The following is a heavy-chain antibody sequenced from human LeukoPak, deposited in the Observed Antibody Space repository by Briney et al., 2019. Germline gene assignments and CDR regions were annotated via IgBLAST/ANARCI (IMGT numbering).Heavy chain of an antibody. CDR2: ISGDGGST. J-gene: IGHJ4*02. CDR3: ANNDYGDYALDY. CDR1: GFTFDDYA. V-gene: IGHV3-43*02. Sequence: GGSLRLSCAASGFTFDDYAMHWVRQAPGKGLEWVSLISGDGGSTYYAGSVKGRFTISRDNGKNSLYLQMNSLRAEDTALYYCANNDYGDYALDYWGQGTLVTVSS. D-gene: IGHD4-17*01.